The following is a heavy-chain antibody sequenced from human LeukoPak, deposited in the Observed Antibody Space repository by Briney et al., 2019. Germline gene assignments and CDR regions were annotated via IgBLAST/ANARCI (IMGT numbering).Heavy chain of an antibody. CDR2: IKSDGSDT. CDR1: GFTLSSYW. Sequence: GGSLRLSCAASGFTLSSYWMHWVRQVPGKGLVWVSRIKSDGSDTRYADSVKGRFTISRDNAKNTLYLQMNSLRAEDTAVYYCARGQYYSETNGYYLFDYWGQGTLVTVSS. CDR3: ARGQYYSETNGYYLFDY. D-gene: IGHD3-22*01. V-gene: IGHV3-74*01. J-gene: IGHJ4*02.